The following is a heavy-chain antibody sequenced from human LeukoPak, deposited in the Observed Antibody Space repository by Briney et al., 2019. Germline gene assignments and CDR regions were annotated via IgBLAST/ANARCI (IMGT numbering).Heavy chain of an antibody. J-gene: IGHJ6*02. V-gene: IGHV3-7*03. CDR3: TRDLAAVPGPRMDV. D-gene: IGHD6-19*01. CDR1: GFSFSSYY. CDR2: INPDGSER. Sequence: RPGGSLRLSCAASGFSFSSYYMSWVRQAPGKGPEWVALINPDGSERYYVDSVKGRFTISRDNARNSLYLQMDSLRDDDTAMYFCTRDLAAVPGPRMDVWGQGTTVTVSS.